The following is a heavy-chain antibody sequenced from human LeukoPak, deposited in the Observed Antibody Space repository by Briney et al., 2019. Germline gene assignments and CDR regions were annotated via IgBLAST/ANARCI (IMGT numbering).Heavy chain of an antibody. V-gene: IGHV4-34*01. D-gene: IGHD2-2*01. CDR3: ARHPRSGYCSSTSCYRRGYYFDY. Sequence: SETLSLTCAVYGGSFSGYYWSWIRQPPGKGLEWIGEINHSGSTNYNPSLKSRVTISVDTSKDQFSLKLSSVTAADTAVYYCARHPRSGYCSSTSCYRRGYYFDYWGQGTLVTVSS. CDR2: INHSGST. J-gene: IGHJ4*02. CDR1: GGSFSGYY.